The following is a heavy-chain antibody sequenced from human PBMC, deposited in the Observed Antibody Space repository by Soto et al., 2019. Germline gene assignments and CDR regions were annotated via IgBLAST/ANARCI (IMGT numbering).Heavy chain of an antibody. J-gene: IGHJ4*02. CDR3: ARPSGSYLYYFDY. D-gene: IGHD1-26*01. CDR2: IYYSGGT. CDR1: GDSISSYY. Sequence: SETLSLTCTVSGDSISSYYWSWIRQPPGKGLEWIGSIYYSGGTYYSPSLKSRVTMSVDTSKNQFSLKLSSVTAADTAVYYCARPSGSYLYYFDYWGQGTLVTVSS. V-gene: IGHV4-39*01.